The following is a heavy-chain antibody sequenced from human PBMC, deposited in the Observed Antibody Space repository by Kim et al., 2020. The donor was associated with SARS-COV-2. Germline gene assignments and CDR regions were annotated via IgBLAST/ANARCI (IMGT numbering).Heavy chain of an antibody. J-gene: IGHJ4*02. V-gene: IGHV3-30*18. CDR3: AEDGGEVGALSY. Sequence: GGSLRLSCAASGFTFSSYGMHWVRQAPGKGLEWVAVISYDGSHKYYADSVKGRFTISRDNSKNTLYLQMNSLRAEDTAVYYCAEDGGEVGALSYWGQGTLVTVSS. CDR1: GFTFSSYG. D-gene: IGHD1-26*01. CDR2: ISYDGSHK.